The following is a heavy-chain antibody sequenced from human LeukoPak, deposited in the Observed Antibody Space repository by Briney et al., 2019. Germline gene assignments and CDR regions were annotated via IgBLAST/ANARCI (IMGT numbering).Heavy chain of an antibody. Sequence: GGSLRLSCAASGFTFSGSAMHWVRQASGKGLEWVGRIRSKANSYATAYAASVKGRFTISRDDSKNTAYLQMNSLKTEDTAVYYCTSSIAVAGGVSDYWGQGTLVTVSS. CDR1: GFTFSGSA. J-gene: IGHJ4*02. D-gene: IGHD6-19*01. CDR3: TSSIAVAGGVSDY. CDR2: IRSKANSYAT. V-gene: IGHV3-73*01.